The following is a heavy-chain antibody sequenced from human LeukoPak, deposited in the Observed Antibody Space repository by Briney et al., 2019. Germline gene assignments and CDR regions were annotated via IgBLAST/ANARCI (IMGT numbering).Heavy chain of an antibody. V-gene: IGHV4-34*01. D-gene: IGHD2-21*01. CDR1: GGSFSDYY. Sequence: KPSETLSLTCAVFGGSFSDYYWSGIRQPPGKGLEWIGEIDHSGGTNYNPSLKSRVTISVDTSKNQFSLKLTSVTAADAAVYYCARMRGGGLVYSNYMDAWGKGTTVIVSS. J-gene: IGHJ6*03. CDR3: ARMRGGGLVYSNYMDA. CDR2: IDHSGGT.